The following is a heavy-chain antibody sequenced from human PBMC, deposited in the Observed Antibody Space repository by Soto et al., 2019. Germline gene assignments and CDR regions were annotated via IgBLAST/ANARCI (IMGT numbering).Heavy chain of an antibody. CDR1: GYTFTTYD. V-gene: IGHV1-8*01. J-gene: IGHJ4*02. Sequence: GASVKVSCKASGYTFTTYDINWVRQATGQGLEWMGWINPNSGNTGYAQKFQGRITMTTNTSISTAYMELSSLTSEDTAVYYCARRSGSSDYWAQGSLVTVSS. CDR3: ARRSGSSDY. D-gene: IGHD1-1*01. CDR2: INPNSGNT.